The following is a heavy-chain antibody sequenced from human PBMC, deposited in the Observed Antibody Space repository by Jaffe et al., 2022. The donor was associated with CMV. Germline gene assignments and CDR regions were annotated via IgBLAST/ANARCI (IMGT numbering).Heavy chain of an antibody. V-gene: IGHV1-69*09. J-gene: IGHJ4*02. CDR3: ARDPLNYRGKDPGDDY. CDR1: GGTFSSYA. D-gene: IGHD3-10*01. CDR2: IIPILGIA. Sequence: QVQLVQSGAEVKKPGSSVKVSCKASGGTFSSYAISWVRQAPGQGLEWMGRIIPILGIANYAQKFQGRVTITADKSTSTAYMELSSLRSEDTAVYYCARDPLNYRGKDPGDDYWGQGTLVTVSS.